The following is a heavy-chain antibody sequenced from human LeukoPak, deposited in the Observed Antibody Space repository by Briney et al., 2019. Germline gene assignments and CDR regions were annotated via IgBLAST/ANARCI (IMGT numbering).Heavy chain of an antibody. Sequence: ASVKVSCKASGGTFSSYAISWVRQAAGQGLEWMGGIIPIFGTANYAQKFQGRVTITADESTSTAYMELSSLRSEDTAVYYCARGGWFGELLHFDYWGQGTLVTVSS. CDR1: GGTFSSYA. CDR3: ARGGWFGELLHFDY. J-gene: IGHJ4*02. D-gene: IGHD3-10*01. CDR2: IIPIFGTA. V-gene: IGHV1-69*13.